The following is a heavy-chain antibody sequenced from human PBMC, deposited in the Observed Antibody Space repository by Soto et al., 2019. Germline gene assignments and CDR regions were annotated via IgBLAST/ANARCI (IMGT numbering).Heavy chain of an antibody. CDR3: ARDLWGYCGTDCYPLDV. CDR1: GGPISRYY. D-gene: IGHD2-21*02. V-gene: IGHV4-59*01. CDR2: VHDSWGS. J-gene: IGHJ6*02. Sequence: SETLSPTCTVSGGPISRYYWGWIRQPPVKGLEWIGYVHDSWGSHYNPSLKSRVAISLDTSKNQFSLKLNSVTAADTAVYYCARDLWGYCGTDCYPLDVWGQGTTVTVSS.